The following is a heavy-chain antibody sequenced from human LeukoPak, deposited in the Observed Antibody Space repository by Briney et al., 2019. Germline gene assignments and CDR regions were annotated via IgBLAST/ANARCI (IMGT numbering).Heavy chain of an antibody. V-gene: IGHV3-23*01. Sequence: PGGSLRLSCAASGFIFSSYSMSWVRQAPGKGPEWVSAISGSGDRTDYADSVRGRFTISRDNSKSTLYLQMNSLRVEDTAIYYCAIREPIGYWGQGSLVTVSP. CDR1: GFIFSSYS. CDR3: AIREPIGY. D-gene: IGHD6-13*01. J-gene: IGHJ4*02. CDR2: ISGSGDRT.